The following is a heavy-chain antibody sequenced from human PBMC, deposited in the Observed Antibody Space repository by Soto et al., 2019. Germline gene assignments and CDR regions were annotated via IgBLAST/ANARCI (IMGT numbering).Heavy chain of an antibody. V-gene: IGHV1-46*01. J-gene: IGHJ6*02. CDR3: ARGGGIMTTVTTRVGYYYYGMDV. D-gene: IGHD4-17*01. Sequence: ASVKVSCKASGYTSSYCMHWVRQAPGQGLEWRGIINPSVGIANYAQKFQGRVTITADESTSTAYMELSSLRSEDTAVYYWARGGGIMTTVTTRVGYYYYGMDVWGQGTTVTVSS. CDR1: GYTSSYC. CDR2: INPSVGIA.